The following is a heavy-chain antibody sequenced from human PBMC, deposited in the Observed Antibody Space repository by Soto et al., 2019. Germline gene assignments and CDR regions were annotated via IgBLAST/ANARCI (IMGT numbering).Heavy chain of an antibody. Sequence: PSETLSLTCNVSGGSISSYYWSWIRQPPGKGLEWVGYIYYSGSTNYNPSLKSRVTISVDTSKNQFSLKLSSVTAADTAVYYCARAPRGNYGYPSYFDYWGQGTLVTVSS. J-gene: IGHJ4*02. CDR2: IYYSGST. CDR3: ARAPRGNYGYPSYFDY. D-gene: IGHD3-10*01. CDR1: GGSISSYY. V-gene: IGHV4-59*01.